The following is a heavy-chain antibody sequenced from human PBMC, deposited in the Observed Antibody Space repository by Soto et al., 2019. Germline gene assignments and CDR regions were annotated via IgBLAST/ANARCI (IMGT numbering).Heavy chain of an antibody. V-gene: IGHV1-8*02. J-gene: IGHJ4*02. CDR1: GYTFTTYV. CDR3: ARSVGGSNVNFDY. Sequence: ASVKVSCKASGYTFTTYVINWVRQATGQGPEWMGWMNPDSGNTGYVQKFQGRVTMTRNTAISTAYMELSSLRSEDTAVYYCARSVGGSNVNFDYWGQGTLVTVSS. CDR2: MNPDSGNT. D-gene: IGHD3-10*01.